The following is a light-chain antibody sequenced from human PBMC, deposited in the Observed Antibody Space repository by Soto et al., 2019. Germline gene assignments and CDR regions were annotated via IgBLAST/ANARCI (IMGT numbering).Light chain of an antibody. J-gene: IGKJ4*01. Sequence: EVVLTQSPGTLSLSPGERATLSCRASQSVTKRYLAWYRQKPGQAPRLLIFGASIRDTGIPDRFSGSGSGTDFTLTINRLEPEDFAVYYCQQFGLSPTFGGGTKVEIK. CDR1: QSVTKRY. CDR2: GAS. CDR3: QQFGLSPT. V-gene: IGKV3-20*01.